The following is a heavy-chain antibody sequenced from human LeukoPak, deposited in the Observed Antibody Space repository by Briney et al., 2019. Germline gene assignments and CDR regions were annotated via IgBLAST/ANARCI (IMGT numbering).Heavy chain of an antibody. Sequence: ASVKVSCKASAYTFSSYLVHWVRQAPGQGLEWMGIIDPSGGSPVYAQRFQGRVTMTRDTSTSTVYMELSSLRSEDTAVYYCARDLGLRGVTNWFDPWGQGTLVTVSS. D-gene: IGHD3-10*01. V-gene: IGHV1-46*01. CDR1: AYTFSSYL. J-gene: IGHJ5*02. CDR3: ARDLGLRGVTNWFDP. CDR2: IDPSGGSP.